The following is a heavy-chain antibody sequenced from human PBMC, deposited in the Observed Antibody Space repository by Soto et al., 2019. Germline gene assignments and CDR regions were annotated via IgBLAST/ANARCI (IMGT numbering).Heavy chain of an antibody. CDR1: GFTFRWFG. D-gene: IGHD2-8*01. V-gene: IGHV3-30*03. CDR2: ISNDGSNE. CDR3: ARDFWRNGVCLDV. J-gene: IGHJ6*02. Sequence: GGSLRLSCAGSGFTFRWFGMNWVRQAPGKGLEWVARISNDGSNEYYVDSVKGRFTISRDNSKNTLYLQMDSLRAEDTAVFYCARDFWRNGVCLDVWGQGTTVTVSS.